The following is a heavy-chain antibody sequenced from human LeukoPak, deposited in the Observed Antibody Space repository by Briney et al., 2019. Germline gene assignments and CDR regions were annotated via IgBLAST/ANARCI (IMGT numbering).Heavy chain of an antibody. Sequence: PSETLSLTCTVSGGSISSDYWSWIRQPPGKGLEWIGYIYYSGSTNYNPSLKSRVTISVDTSKNQFSLKLSSVTAADTAVYYCARDLRAVRGWFDPWGQGTLVTVSS. CDR3: ARDLRAVRGWFDP. CDR2: IYYSGST. V-gene: IGHV4-59*01. D-gene: IGHD6-19*01. CDR1: GGSISSDY. J-gene: IGHJ5*02.